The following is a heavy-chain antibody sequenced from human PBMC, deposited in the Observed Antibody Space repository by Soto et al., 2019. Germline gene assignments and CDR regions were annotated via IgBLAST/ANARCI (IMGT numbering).Heavy chain of an antibody. CDR1: GFKFSTYG. V-gene: IGHV3-30*03. J-gene: IGHJ6*02. Sequence: QVQLVESGGGVVQPGRSLRLSCGASGFKFSTYGMHWVRQAPGKGLEWVAAISYDGNNKDYADSVKGRFTISRDNSRNTSYLQMNRPRAADTAVYYCVKGLVVYVFGVQDYYFGMDVWGQGTTVAVSS. D-gene: IGHD2-8*01. CDR3: VKGLVVYVFGVQDYYFGMDV. CDR2: ISYDGNNK.